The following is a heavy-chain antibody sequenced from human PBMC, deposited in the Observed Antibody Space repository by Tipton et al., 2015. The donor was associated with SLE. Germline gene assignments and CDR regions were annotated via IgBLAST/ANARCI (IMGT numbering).Heavy chain of an antibody. V-gene: IGHV4-4*02. CDR2: IYHSGST. CDR3: ARGKISWAIFVVRNYFDS. J-gene: IGHJ4*02. CDR1: GASISSTHF. Sequence: TLSLTCAVSGASISSTHFWSWVRQPPGKGLEWIGSIYHSGSTYYNPSLKSRVTISVDTSKNQFSLKLTSVTAADTAVYYCARGKISWAIFVVRNYFDSWGQGTQVTVSS. D-gene: IGHD2-21*01.